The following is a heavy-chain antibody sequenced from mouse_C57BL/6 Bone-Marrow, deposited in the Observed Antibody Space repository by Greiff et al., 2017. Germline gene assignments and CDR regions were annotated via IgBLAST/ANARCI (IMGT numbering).Heavy chain of an antibody. D-gene: IGHD2-2*01. CDR3: ARATVVTQFAY. Sequence: VKLQESGAELARPGASVKLSCKASGYTFTSYGISWVKQRPGQGLEWIGEIYPRRGPTYYNEKFKGTATLTADKSSSTAYMELRSLTSADSAVYCGARATVVTQFAYWGQGTLLTVSA. CDR1: GYTFTSYG. CDR2: IYPRRGPT. J-gene: IGHJ3*01. V-gene: IGHV1-81*01.